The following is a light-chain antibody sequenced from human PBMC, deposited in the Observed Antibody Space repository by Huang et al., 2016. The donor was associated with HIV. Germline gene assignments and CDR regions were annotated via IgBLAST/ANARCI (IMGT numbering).Light chain of an antibody. CDR2: AAS. CDR1: QGISNY. Sequence: DIQMTQSPSSLSASVGDRVTITCRARQGISNYLAWDQQKPGKVPKLLIYAASTLQSGVPSRVSGSGSGTDFTLTISSLQPEDVATYYCQKYNSAPLTFGGGTKVEIK. V-gene: IGKV1-27*01. CDR3: QKYNSAPLT. J-gene: IGKJ4*01.